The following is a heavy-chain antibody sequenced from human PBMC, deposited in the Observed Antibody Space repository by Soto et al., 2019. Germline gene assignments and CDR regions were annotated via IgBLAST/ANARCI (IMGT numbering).Heavy chain of an antibody. V-gene: IGHV3-23*01. J-gene: IGHJ3*02. CDR2: ISGSGGST. Sequence: EVQLLESGGGLAQPGGSLRLSCAASGFTFSTYAMSWVRQAPGKGLVWVSGISGSGGSTYYADSVKGRFTISRDNPQNTLNLQMNSLRAEDTAVYYCAKARRYFYGSGSYEDAFDIWGQGTMVTVSS. CDR1: GFTFSTYA. CDR3: AKARRYFYGSGSYEDAFDI. D-gene: IGHD3-10*01.